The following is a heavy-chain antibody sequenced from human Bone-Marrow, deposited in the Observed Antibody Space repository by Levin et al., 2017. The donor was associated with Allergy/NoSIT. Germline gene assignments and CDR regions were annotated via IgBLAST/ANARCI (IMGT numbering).Heavy chain of an antibody. CDR2: IYYSGNT. CDR1: GGSISSADYY. D-gene: IGHD3-3*01. Sequence: SQTLSLTCAVSGGSISSADYYWSWIRQPPGKGLEWIGNIYYSGNTYYNPSLKSRVSISVDTSKNQLSLKLKSVTAADTAVFYCARARQEYDFGTGSKYYGMDVWGQGTTVTVSS. V-gene: IGHV4-30-4*01. J-gene: IGHJ6*02. CDR3: ARARQEYDFGTGSKYYGMDV.